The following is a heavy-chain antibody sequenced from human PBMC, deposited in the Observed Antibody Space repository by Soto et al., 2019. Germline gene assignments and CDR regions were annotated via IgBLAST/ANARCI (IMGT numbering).Heavy chain of an antibody. CDR2: ISGSGGST. CDR1: GFTFSSYA. J-gene: IGHJ4*02. D-gene: IGHD6-19*01. V-gene: IGHV3-23*01. Sequence: VGSLRLSCAASGFTFSSYAMSWVRQAPGKGLEWVSAISGSGGSTYYADSVKGRFTISRDNSKNTLYLQMNSLGAEDTAVYYCAKTPIAVAGPYYFDYWGQGTLVTVSS. CDR3: AKTPIAVAGPYYFDY.